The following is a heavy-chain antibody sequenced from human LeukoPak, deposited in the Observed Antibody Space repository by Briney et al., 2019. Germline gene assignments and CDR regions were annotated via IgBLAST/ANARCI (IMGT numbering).Heavy chain of an antibody. J-gene: IGHJ6*03. CDR2: IYSGGST. Sequence: PGGSLRLSCAASGFTVSSNYMSWVRQAPGKGLEWVSVIYSGGSTYYADSVKGRFTISRDNSKNTLYLQMNSLRAEDTAVYYCAREVTMGYYYMDVWGKGTTVTISS. D-gene: IGHD3-10*01. CDR1: GFTVSSNY. V-gene: IGHV3-53*01. CDR3: AREVTMGYYYMDV.